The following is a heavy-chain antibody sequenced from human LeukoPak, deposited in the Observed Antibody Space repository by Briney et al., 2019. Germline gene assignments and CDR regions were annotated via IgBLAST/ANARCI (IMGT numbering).Heavy chain of an antibody. D-gene: IGHD2-15*01. CDR1: GYTFTSYY. CDR3: ARNRKVVVAATRRYYYYYGMDV. CDR2: INPSGGST. V-gene: IGHV1-46*01. Sequence: ASVKVSCKASGYTFTSYYIHWVRQAPGQGLEWMGKINPSGGSTTYAQNFQGRVTMTMDTSTSTVYMDLSSLRSEDTAVYYCARNRKVVVAATRRYYYYYGMDVWGQGTTVTVSS. J-gene: IGHJ6*02.